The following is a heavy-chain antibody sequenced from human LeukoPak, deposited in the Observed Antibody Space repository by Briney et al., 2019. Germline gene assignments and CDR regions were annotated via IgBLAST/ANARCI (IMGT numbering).Heavy chain of an antibody. J-gene: IGHJ4*02. CDR1: GYIFTNYW. CDR3: AKHYRPPNSRNWAGGN. V-gene: IGHV5-10-1*01. D-gene: IGHD6-13*01. CDR2: IDPSDSYT. Sequence: GESLRISCKGFGYIFTNYWINWVRQMPGKGLEWMGRIDPSDSYTNYSPSFQGHVTISVDRSISTAYLQWTSLKASDTALYYCAKHYRPPNSRNWAGGNWGQGTLVPV.